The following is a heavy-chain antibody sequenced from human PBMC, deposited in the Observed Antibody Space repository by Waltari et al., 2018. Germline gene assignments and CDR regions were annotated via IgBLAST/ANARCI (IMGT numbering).Heavy chain of an antibody. Sequence: QVQLVQSGAEVKMPGASVKVSCKASGYTFSHKHVHWVRPAPGQGLPWMGRIITNCGGTDYAQEFQGRVTMTRDTSISTVYMGLSSVRSDDTAVYYCVRENWYYDYWGQGTQVTVSS. J-gene: IGHJ4*02. CDR3: VRENWYYDY. V-gene: IGHV1-2*06. CDR1: GYTFSHKH. CDR2: IITNCGGT. D-gene: IGHD1-1*01.